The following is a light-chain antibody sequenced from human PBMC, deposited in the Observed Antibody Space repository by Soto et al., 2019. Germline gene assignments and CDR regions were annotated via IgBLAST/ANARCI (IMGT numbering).Light chain of an antibody. CDR1: QSINNY. V-gene: IGKV1-39*01. CDR2: SAS. Sequence: DILMTQSPSSLSASVGDRVTITCRASQSINNYLNWYQQRPGSAPKSLIHSASILKSGVPSRFSGSGSGTDFILTINGLQPEDFATYYCQQSFNTPVTFGQGTQLEAK. CDR3: QQSFNTPVT. J-gene: IGKJ2*01.